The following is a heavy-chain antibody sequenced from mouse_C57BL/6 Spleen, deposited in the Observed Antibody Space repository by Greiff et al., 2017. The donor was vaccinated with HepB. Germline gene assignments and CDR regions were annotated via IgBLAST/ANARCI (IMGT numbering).Heavy chain of an antibody. Sequence: QVQLQQSGAELVKPGASVKLSCKASGYTFTSYWMQWVKQRPGQGLEWIGEIDPSDSYTNYNQKFKGKATLTVDTSSSTAYMQLSSLTSEDSAVYYCARGGDGYYRYFDVWGTGTTVTVSS. V-gene: IGHV1-50*01. CDR1: GYTFTSYW. D-gene: IGHD2-3*01. CDR3: ARGGDGYYRYFDV. CDR2: IDPSDSYT. J-gene: IGHJ1*03.